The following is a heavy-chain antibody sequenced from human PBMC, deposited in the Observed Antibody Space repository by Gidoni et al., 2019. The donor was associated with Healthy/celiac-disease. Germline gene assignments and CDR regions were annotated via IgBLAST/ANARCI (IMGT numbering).Heavy chain of an antibody. CDR2: INPSGGST. D-gene: IGHD4-17*01. Sequence: QVQLVQSGAEVKKPGASVKVSCKASGYTFTSYYMHWVRQAPGQWLEWMGIINPSGGSTSYAQKFQGRVTMTRDTSTSTVYMELSSLRSEDTAVYYCARGGGTTVTTGWFDPWGQGTLVTVSS. J-gene: IGHJ5*02. CDR3: ARGGGTTVTTGWFDP. CDR1: GYTFTSYY. V-gene: IGHV1-46*01.